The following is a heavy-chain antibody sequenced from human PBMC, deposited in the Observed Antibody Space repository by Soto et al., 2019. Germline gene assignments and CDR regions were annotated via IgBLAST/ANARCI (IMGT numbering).Heavy chain of an antibody. Sequence: QVHLVESGGGVVQPERSLRLSCAASGLTFSNYAMHWVRQAPGKGLEWVAFISYDGTNRCYPDSVKGRFTISRDNSKNTLYRHMNSLKTEDTAVYYCARESSSTVTTGGGGSAKDYWGQGTLVTVSS. V-gene: IGHV3-30-3*01. D-gene: IGHD4-17*01. CDR1: GLTFSNYA. J-gene: IGHJ4*02. CDR3: ARESSSTVTTGGGGSAKDY. CDR2: ISYDGTNR.